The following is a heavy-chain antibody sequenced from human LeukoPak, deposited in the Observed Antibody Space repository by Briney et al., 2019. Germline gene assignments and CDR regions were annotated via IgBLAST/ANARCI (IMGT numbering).Heavy chain of an antibody. D-gene: IGHD3-10*01. V-gene: IGHV7-4-1*02. J-gene: IGHJ4*02. CDR1: GYTFTSYA. CDR3: AVRDSGSSYLRVDY. Sequence: ASVKVSCKASGYTFTSYAMNWVRQAPGQGPEWVGWINTNSGEPMYAQGFKGRFVISMDTSVSTAHLQINSLKTEDSAVYYCAVRDSGSSYLRVDYWGQGTLVSVSS. CDR2: INTNSGEP.